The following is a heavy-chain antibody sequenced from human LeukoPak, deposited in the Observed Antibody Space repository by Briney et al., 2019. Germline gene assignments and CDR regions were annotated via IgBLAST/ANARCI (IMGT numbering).Heavy chain of an antibody. CDR2: IRYDGSNK. J-gene: IGHJ6*02. D-gene: IGHD2-15*01. CDR1: GFTFSSYG. CDR3: ARDQAPYCSGGSCYSENYGMDV. Sequence: GGSLRLSCAASGFTFSSYGMHWVRQAPGKGLEWVAFIRYDGSNKYYADSVQGRFTISRDNSKNTLFLQMYSLRAEDTAVYYCARDQAPYCSGGSCYSENYGMDVWGQGTTVTVSS. V-gene: IGHV3-30*02.